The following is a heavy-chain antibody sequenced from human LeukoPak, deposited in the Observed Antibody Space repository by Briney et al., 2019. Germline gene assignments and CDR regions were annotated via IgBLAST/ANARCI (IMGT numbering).Heavy chain of an antibody. CDR2: ISGGSSGST. D-gene: IGHD3-10*01. CDR1: GFTFSDYA. J-gene: IGHJ4*02. Sequence: GGSLRLSCAASGFTFSDYAMSWVRQAPGKGLEWLSVISGGSSGSTYYADSVYGRFTISRDNAKNSLYLQMNSLRAKDTAVYYCAREGESYPDLDYWGQGTLVTVSS. CDR3: AREGESYPDLDY. V-gene: IGHV3-23*01.